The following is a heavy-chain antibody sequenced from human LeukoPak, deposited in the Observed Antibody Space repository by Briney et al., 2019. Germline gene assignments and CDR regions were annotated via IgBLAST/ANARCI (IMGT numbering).Heavy chain of an antibody. CDR2: MNPNSGNR. D-gene: IGHD2-15*01. CDR1: GGTFSSYT. Sequence: ASVKVSCKASGGTFSSYTISWVRQAPGQGPEWMGWMNPNSGNRGYAQKFQGRVTMTRNTSINTAYMELSSLRSEDTAVYYCARRLGCANKTSCYNWFDPWGQGTLVTVSS. V-gene: IGHV1-8*02. CDR3: ARRLGCANKTSCYNWFDP. J-gene: IGHJ5*02.